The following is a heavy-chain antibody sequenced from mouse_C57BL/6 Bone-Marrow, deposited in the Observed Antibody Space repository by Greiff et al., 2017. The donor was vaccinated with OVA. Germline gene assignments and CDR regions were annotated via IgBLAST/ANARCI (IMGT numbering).Heavy chain of an antibody. Sequence: VQLQQPGAELVRPGTSVKLSCKASGYTFTSYWMHWVKQRPGQGLEWIGVIDPSDSYTNYNPKFKGKATLTVDTSSSTAYMQLSSLTSEDSAVYYCARRTLMTADYWGQGTTLTVSS. CDR3: ARRTLMTADY. D-gene: IGHD2-13*01. J-gene: IGHJ2*01. CDR1: GYTFTSYW. V-gene: IGHV1-59*01. CDR2: IDPSDSYT.